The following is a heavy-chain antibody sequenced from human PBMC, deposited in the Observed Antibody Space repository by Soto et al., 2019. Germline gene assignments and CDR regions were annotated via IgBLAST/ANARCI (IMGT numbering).Heavy chain of an antibody. D-gene: IGHD3-9*01. V-gene: IGHV1-2*04. CDR1: GYTFTGYY. J-gene: IGHJ3*02. CDR3: ARFGVDILTGLDAFDI. Sequence: ASVKVSCKASGYTFTGYYMHWVRQAPGQGLEWMGWINPNSGGTNYAQKFQGWVTMTRDTSISTAYMELSRLRSDDTAVYYCARFGVDILTGLDAFDIWGQGTMVTVSS. CDR2: INPNSGGT.